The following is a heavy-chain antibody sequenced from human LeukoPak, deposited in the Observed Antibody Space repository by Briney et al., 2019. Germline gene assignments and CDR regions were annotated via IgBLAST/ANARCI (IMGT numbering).Heavy chain of an antibody. CDR1: GFTFSSYH. J-gene: IGHJ3*02. CDR2: ISDTTSSI. Sequence: GGSLRLSCAASGFTFSSYHMNWVRQAPGKGLEWISYISDTTSSIYYADSVKGRFTISRDNGKSSLFLQMNSLRPEDTAVYYCAKSPFDIWGQGTMVTVSS. CDR3: AKSPFDI. V-gene: IGHV3-48*01.